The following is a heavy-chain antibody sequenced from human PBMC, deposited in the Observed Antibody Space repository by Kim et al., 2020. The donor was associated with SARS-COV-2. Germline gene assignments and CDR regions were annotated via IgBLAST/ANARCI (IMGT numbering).Heavy chain of an antibody. V-gene: IGHV4-34*01. Sequence: SETLSLTCAVYGGSFVGYYWAWIRQPPGKGLEWIGEINHSGSTNYNPSLKSLFTISVDTSKIQVSLNVSSVTAADTAVYYCARVRRPFQGISLPTWFDPWSQGTLVTVPS. CDR2: INHSGST. D-gene: IGHD2-15*01. J-gene: IGHJ5*02. CDR1: GGSFVGYY. CDR3: ARVRRPFQGISLPTWFDP.